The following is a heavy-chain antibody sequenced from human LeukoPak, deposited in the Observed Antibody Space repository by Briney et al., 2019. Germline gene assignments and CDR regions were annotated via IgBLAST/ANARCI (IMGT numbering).Heavy chain of an antibody. J-gene: IGHJ4*02. V-gene: IGHV3-21*01. CDR2: ISSSSIYI. CDR3: ARDLWSPVDF. Sequence: GGSLRLSCAASGFPFSSYNMNWVRQAPGKGLEWVSCISSSSIYIYYADSVKGRFTISRDNAKNSLYLQMNSLRAEDTAVYYCARDLWSPVDFWGQGTLVTVSS. D-gene: IGHD2-21*01. CDR1: GFPFSSYN.